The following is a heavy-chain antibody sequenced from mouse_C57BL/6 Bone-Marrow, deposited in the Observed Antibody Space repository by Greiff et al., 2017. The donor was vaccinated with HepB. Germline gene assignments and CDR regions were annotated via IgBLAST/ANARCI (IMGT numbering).Heavy chain of an antibody. CDR3: ARPGGFAY. J-gene: IGHJ3*01. CDR1: GFTFSSYG. Sequence: DVMLVESGGDLVKPGGSLKLSCAASGFTFSSYGMSWVRQTPDKRLEWVATISSGGSYTYYPDSVKGRFTISRDNAKNTLYLQMSSLKSEDTAMYYCARPGGFAYWGQGTLVTVSA. V-gene: IGHV5-6*02. CDR2: ISSGGSYT.